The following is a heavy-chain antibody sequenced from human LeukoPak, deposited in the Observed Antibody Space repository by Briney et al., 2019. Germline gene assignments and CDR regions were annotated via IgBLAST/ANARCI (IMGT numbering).Heavy chain of an antibody. J-gene: IGHJ3*01. D-gene: IGHD5-12*01. V-gene: IGHV5-51*01. CDR3: ARHKAERGSSGYDWGAFDV. CDR1: GYSFPDYW. CDR2: IYPDDSDT. Sequence: GESLKISCKASGYSFPDYWIGWVRQMPGKGLEWMGIIYPDDSDTRYSPSFQGQVTISADKSISTVYLQWSSLRASDTAMYYCARHKAERGSSGYDWGAFDVWGQGTMVTVSS.